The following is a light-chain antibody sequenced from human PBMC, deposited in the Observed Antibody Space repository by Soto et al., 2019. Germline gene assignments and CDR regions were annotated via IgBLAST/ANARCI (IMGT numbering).Light chain of an antibody. CDR2: YDS. Sequence: YELTQPPSVSVAPEKTATITCGGDNIGINAVHWYQQKPGQAPLLVVYYDSDRPSGIPERFSGSTSGNTATLTISRVEAGDEADYYCQLWNSSSDQGVFGGGTKLTVL. J-gene: IGLJ3*02. V-gene: IGLV3-21*04. CDR1: NIGINA. CDR3: QLWNSSSDQGV.